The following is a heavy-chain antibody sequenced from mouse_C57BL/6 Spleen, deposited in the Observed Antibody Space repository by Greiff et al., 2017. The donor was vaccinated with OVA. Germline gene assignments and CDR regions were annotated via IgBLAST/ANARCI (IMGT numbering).Heavy chain of an antibody. D-gene: IGHD2-4*01. V-gene: IGHV1-55*01. CDR2: IYPGSGST. CDR3: AREEDYDYDGVAY. CDR1: GYTFTSYW. J-gene: IGHJ3*01. Sequence: QVQLQQPGAELVKPGASVKMSCKASGYTFTSYWITWVKPRPGQGLEWIGDIYPGSGSTNYNEKFKSKATLTVDTSSSTAYMQLSSLTSEDSAVYYCAREEDYDYDGVAYWGQGTLVTVSA.